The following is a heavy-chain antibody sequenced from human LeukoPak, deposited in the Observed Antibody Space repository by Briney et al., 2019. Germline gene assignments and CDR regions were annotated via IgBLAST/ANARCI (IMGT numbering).Heavy chain of an antibody. CDR1: GYSFTSYW. V-gene: IGHV5-10-1*01. CDR3: ARQENYGYYGSGSYYTSDY. D-gene: IGHD3-10*01. J-gene: IGHJ4*02. CDR2: IDPSDSYT. Sequence: GESLRISCKGSGYSFTSYWISWVRQMPGKGLEWMGRIDPSDSYTNYSPSFQGHVTISADKSISTAYLQWSSLKASDTAMYYCARQENYGYYGSGSYYTSDYWGQGTLVTVSS.